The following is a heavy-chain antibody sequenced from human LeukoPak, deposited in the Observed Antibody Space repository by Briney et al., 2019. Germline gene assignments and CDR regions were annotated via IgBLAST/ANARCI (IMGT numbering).Heavy chain of an antibody. CDR3: ARDTIAVAAPTGYYFDY. CDR2: INPNSGGT. Sequence: ASVTVSCKASGYTFTGYYMHWVRQAPGQGLEWMAWINPNSGGTNYAQKFQGWVTMTRDTSISTAYMELSRLRSDDTAVYYCARDTIAVAAPTGYYFDYWGQGTLVTVSS. J-gene: IGHJ4*02. V-gene: IGHV1-2*04. CDR1: GYTFTGYY. D-gene: IGHD6-19*01.